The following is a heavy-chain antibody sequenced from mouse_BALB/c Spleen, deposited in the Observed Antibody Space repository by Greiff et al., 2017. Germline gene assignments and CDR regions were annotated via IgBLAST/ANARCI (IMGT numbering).Heavy chain of an antibody. CDR1: GYTFTSYT. CDR2: TNPSSGYT. CDR3: TRLGSYGNAFAY. V-gene: IGHV1-4*01. J-gene: IGHJ3*01. Sequence: QVQLQQSGAELARPGASVKMSCKASGYTFTSYTMHWVKQRPGQGLEWIGYTNPSSGYTNYNQKFKDKATLTADKSSSTAYMQLSSLTSEDSAVYYCTRLGSYGNAFAYWGQGTLVTVSA. D-gene: IGHD2-1*01.